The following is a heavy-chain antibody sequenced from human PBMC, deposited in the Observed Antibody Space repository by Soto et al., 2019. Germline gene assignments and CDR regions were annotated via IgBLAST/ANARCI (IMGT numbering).Heavy chain of an antibody. CDR1: GFTFSSYT. CDR2: ISYDGSNK. D-gene: IGHD6-19*01. V-gene: IGHV3-30-3*01. Sequence: QVQLVESGGGVVQPGRSLRLSCAASGFTFSSYTIHWVRQAPGKGLEWVAVISYDGSNKYYADSVKGRFTVSRDNSKNXRYLQMNSLRAEDTAVYYCARVGQWLVPWGDWFDYWGQGTLVTVSS. CDR3: ARVGQWLVPWGDWFDY. J-gene: IGHJ4*02.